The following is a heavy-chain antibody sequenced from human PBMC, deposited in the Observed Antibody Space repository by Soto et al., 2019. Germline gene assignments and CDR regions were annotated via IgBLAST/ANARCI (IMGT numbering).Heavy chain of an antibody. V-gene: IGHV1-8*01. CDR2: MNPNSGNT. CDR1: GYTFTSYD. CDR3: ARGTILVPADIRCNWFDP. D-gene: IGHD2-2*01. J-gene: IGHJ5*02. Sequence: QVQLVQSGAEVKKPGASVKVSCKASGYTFTSYDINWVRQATGQGLEWMGWMNPNSGNTGYAQKFQGSVTMTRNTSISTAYMELSILRSEYTAVYYLARGTILVPADIRCNWFDPWGQGTLVTVSS.